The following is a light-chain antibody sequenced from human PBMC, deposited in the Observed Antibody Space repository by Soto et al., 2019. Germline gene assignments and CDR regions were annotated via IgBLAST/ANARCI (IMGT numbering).Light chain of an antibody. V-gene: IGKV1-9*01. J-gene: IGKJ2*01. CDR1: QDIASY. CDR2: AAS. CDR3: QQLNVNLL. Sequence: IQLTQSPSSLSASIGDRVTITCRASQDIASYLAWYQQKPGNAPKLLIYAASTLHSGVPSRFSGSGSGTDFTLTISSLQPEDLVTYYCQQLNVNLLFGQGTKLEIK.